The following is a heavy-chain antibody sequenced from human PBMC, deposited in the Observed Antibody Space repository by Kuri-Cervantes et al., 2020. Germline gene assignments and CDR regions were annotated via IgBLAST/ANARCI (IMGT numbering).Heavy chain of an antibody. CDR1: GFTFGDYA. D-gene: IGHD3-22*01. CDR3: ARSAGGSSGYYMWYFDL. J-gene: IGHJ2*01. Sequence: GESLKISCTASGFTFGDYAMSWVRQAPGKGLEWVSGINWNGGSTGYADSVKGRFTISRDNAKNSLYLQMNSLRAEDTALYYCARSAGGSSGYYMWYFDLWGRGTLVTVSS. CDR2: INWNGGST. V-gene: IGHV3-20*04.